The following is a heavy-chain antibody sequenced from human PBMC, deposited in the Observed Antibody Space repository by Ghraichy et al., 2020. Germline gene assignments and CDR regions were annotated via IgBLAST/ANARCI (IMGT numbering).Heavy chain of an antibody. Sequence: SVKVSCKASGYTFTSYYMHWVRQAPGQGLEWMGIINPSGGSTSYAQKFQCIVTMTRDTSTSTVYMELSSLRSDDTAVYYCARMFEYSSSFIHYYYGMDVWGQGTTVTVSS. V-gene: IGHV1-46*01. J-gene: IGHJ6*02. D-gene: IGHD6-6*01. CDR3: ARMFEYSSSFIHYYYGMDV. CDR1: GYTFTSYY. CDR2: INPSGGST.